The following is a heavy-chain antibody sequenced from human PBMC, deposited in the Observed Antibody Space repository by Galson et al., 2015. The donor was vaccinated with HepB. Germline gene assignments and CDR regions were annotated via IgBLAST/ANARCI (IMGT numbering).Heavy chain of an antibody. CDR2: ISAYNAHT. D-gene: IGHD3-3*01. J-gene: IGHJ3*02. Sequence: SVKVSCKASGYTFTSYGISWVRQAPGQGLEWMGWISAYNAHTNHAQNLQGRVTMTTDTSTSTAYMDLRSLRSGDTAVYYCARVRTSTIFGVVPTFHAFDIWGQGTMVTVSS. CDR3: ARVRTSTIFGVVPTFHAFDI. CDR1: GYTFTSYG. V-gene: IGHV1-18*01.